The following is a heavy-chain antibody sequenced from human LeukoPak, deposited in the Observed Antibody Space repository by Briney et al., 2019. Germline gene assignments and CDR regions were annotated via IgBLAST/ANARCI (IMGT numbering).Heavy chain of an antibody. J-gene: IGHJ4*02. Sequence: SETLSLTCSVSDDSITMYYWTWIRQPPGKGLEWIGEINHSGSTNYNPSLKSRVTISVDTSKNQFSLKLSSVTAADTAVYYCASQPRRYYYDSSGTRWDYWGQGTLVTVSS. CDR1: DDSITMYY. CDR3: ASQPRRYYYDSSGTRWDY. V-gene: IGHV4-34*01. CDR2: INHSGST. D-gene: IGHD3-22*01.